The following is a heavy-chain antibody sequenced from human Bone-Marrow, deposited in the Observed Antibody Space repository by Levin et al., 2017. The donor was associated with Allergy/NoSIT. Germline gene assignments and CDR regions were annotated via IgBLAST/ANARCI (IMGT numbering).Heavy chain of an antibody. CDR3: GKIGPTASYFEY. CDR1: GFSFKDAW. CDR2: LKSKTSGGTT. Sequence: KPGGSLRLSCVASGFSFKDAWMSWIRQAPGKGLEWLGRLKSKTSGGTTDYAAPVKGRFTISRDDSKNTLYLQMNSLKTDDTAIYYCGKIGPTASYFEYWGQGVLVAVSS. J-gene: IGHJ4*02. V-gene: IGHV3-15*01. D-gene: IGHD1-1*01.